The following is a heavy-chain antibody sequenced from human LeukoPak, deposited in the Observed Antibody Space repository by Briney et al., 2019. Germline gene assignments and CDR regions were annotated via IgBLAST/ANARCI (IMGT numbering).Heavy chain of an antibody. J-gene: IGHJ3*02. CDR3: ARSPPEYISTAFDI. D-gene: IGHD1-14*01. V-gene: IGHV4-39*07. Sequence: SETLSLTCTVSGGSVSSGTYYWSWIRQPPGKGLEWIGEINHSGSTNYNPSLKSRVTISVDTSKNQFSLKLSSVTAADTAVYYCARSPPEYISTAFDIWGQGTMVTVSS. CDR2: INHSGST. CDR1: GGSVSSGTYY.